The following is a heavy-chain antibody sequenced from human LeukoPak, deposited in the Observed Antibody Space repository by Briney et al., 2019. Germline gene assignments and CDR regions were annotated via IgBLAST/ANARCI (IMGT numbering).Heavy chain of an antibody. D-gene: IGHD1-26*01. Sequence: ASVKVSCKASGYSFVFFGVSWARQAPGQGLEWMGWIDSHNGDTKYAERLQGRVFMTTDTSTSTSYMELRSLRSDDTAVYYCARAVSGSLYGDFDFWGQGTLVTVSS. CDR3: ARAVSGSLYGDFDF. V-gene: IGHV1-18*01. CDR2: IDSHNGDT. J-gene: IGHJ4*02. CDR1: GYSFVFFG.